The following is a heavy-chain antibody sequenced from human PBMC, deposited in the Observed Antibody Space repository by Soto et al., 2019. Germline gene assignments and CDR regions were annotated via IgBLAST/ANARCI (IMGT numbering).Heavy chain of an antibody. CDR2: VCSDSGNT. CDR3: AKKRRGGGSCYSGIEF. V-gene: IGHV3-23*01. D-gene: IGHD2-15*01. CDR1: GFTFSSYA. J-gene: IGHJ4*02. Sequence: GGSLRLSCAASGFTFSSYAMSWVRQAPGKGLEWVSSVCSDSGNTYYADSVKGRFTISRDNFKNTVYLQMNSLRAEDTAFYYCAKKRRGGGSCYSGIEFWGQGTLVTVSS.